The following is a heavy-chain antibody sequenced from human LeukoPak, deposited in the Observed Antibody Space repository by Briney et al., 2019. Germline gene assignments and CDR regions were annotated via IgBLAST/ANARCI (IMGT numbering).Heavy chain of an antibody. CDR3: AKDGDN. V-gene: IGHV3-30*18. CDR2: ISYDGSNK. J-gene: IGHJ4*02. CDR1: GFTFSSYG. Sequence: GRSLRLSCAASGFTFSSYGMHWVRQAPGKGLEWVAVISYDGSNKYYADSVKGRFTISRDNSKNTLYLQMNSLRAEDTAVYYCAKDGDNWGQGTLVTVSS.